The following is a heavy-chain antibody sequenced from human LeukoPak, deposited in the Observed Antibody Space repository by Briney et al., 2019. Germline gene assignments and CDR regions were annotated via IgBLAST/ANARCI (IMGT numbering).Heavy chain of an antibody. D-gene: IGHD2-2*01. Sequence: ASLKVSSTSSGYTFTSYGISWVRQAPGQGLEWMGWISAYNGNTNYAQKLQGRVTMTTDTSTSTAYMELRSLTSDDTAVYYCARDLLVVVPAAISGSNIWGQGTMVTVSS. J-gene: IGHJ3*02. CDR1: GYTFTSYG. V-gene: IGHV1-18*01. CDR3: ARDLLVVVPAAISGSNI. CDR2: ISAYNGNT.